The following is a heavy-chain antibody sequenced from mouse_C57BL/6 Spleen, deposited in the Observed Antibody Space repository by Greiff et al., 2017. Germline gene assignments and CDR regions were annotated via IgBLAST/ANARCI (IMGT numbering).Heavy chain of an antibody. CDR2: ISSGGSYT. CDR1: GFTFSSYG. Sequence: EVQRVESGGDLVKPGGSLKLSCAASGFTFSSYGMSWVRQTPDKRLEWVATISSGGSYTYYPDSVKGRFTISRDNATNTLYLQMSSLKSEDTAMYYCARHGSTTARFADWGQGTLVTVSA. J-gene: IGHJ3*01. D-gene: IGHD1-2*01. CDR3: ARHGSTTARFAD. V-gene: IGHV5-6*01.